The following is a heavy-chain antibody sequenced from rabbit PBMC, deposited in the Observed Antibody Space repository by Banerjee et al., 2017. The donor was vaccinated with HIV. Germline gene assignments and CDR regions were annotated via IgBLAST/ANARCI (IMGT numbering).Heavy chain of an antibody. CDR3: ARLSMDIVVAGVPYYFNL. V-gene: IGHV1S40*01. CDR1: GFSFSSSYY. CDR2: IYPVFGRT. J-gene: IGHJ4*01. D-gene: IGHD4-1*01. Sequence: QSLEESGGDLVKPGASLTLTCTASGFSFSSSYYMCWVRQAPGKGLEWIGYIYPVFGRTYYASWVNGRFTISSDNAQNTVDLQLNSLTAADTATYFCARLSMDIVVAGVPYYFNLWGQGTLVTVS.